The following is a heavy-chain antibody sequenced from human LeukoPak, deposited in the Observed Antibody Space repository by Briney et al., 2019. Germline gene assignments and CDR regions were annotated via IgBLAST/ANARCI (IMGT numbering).Heavy chain of an antibody. V-gene: IGHV1-69*13. CDR3: ARAEEGSNVDTAMWLVDY. D-gene: IGHD5-18*01. CDR2: IIPIFGTA. Sequence: SVKVSCKASGGTFSSYAISWVRQAPGQGLEWMGGIIPIFGTANYAQKFQGRVTITADESTSTAYMELSSLRFEDTAVYYCARAEEGSNVDTAMWLVDYWGQGTLVTVSS. CDR1: GGTFSSYA. J-gene: IGHJ4*02.